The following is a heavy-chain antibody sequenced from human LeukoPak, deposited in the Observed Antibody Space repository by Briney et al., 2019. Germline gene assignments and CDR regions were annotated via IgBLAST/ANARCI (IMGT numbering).Heavy chain of an antibody. Sequence: PSETLSLSCAVYGGSFSGYYWSWVRQAPGKGLEWVASINPDGNKKYSADSVKGRFTISRDNAENSLYLQMNSLRVEDTAFYYCARDLAYSRLDYWGQGMLVTVSS. V-gene: IGHV3-7*01. CDR1: GGSFSGYY. CDR2: INPDGNKK. J-gene: IGHJ4*02. D-gene: IGHD5-18*01. CDR3: ARDLAYSRLDY.